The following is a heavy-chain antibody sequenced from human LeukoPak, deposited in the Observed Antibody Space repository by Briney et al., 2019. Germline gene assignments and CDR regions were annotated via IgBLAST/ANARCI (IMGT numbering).Heavy chain of an antibody. J-gene: IGHJ6*03. D-gene: IGHD6-13*01. CDR2: INSVGSST. CDR1: GFTFSSYW. CDR3: ARVPPRSSSRRGFSMDV. Sequence: GGSLRLSCAASGFTFSSYWMHWVRQAPGKGLVWVSRINSVGSSTSSADSVKGRFTISRDNAKNTLYLQMNSLRAEDTAVYYCARVPPRSSSRRGFSMDVWGKGTTVTISS. V-gene: IGHV3-74*01.